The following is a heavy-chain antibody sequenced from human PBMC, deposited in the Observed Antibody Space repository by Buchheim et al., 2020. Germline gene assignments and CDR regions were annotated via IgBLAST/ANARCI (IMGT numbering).Heavy chain of an antibody. CDR3: AKGNAPMDYYLHY. D-gene: IGHD3-10*01. CDR2: LSYDGTTK. Sequence: QVQLVESGGGVVQPGRSLRLSCVASGFTFTTHGIHWVRQAPGKGLEWVALLSYDGTTKYNADSVKGRFTISRDNSKNTLYLQMDSLRAEDTAIYYCAKGNAPMDYYLHYWGQGTL. CDR1: GFTFTTHG. V-gene: IGHV3-30*18. J-gene: IGHJ4*02.